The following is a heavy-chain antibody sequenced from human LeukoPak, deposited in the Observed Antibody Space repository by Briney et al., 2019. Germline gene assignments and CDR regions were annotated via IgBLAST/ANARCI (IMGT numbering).Heavy chain of an antibody. Sequence: GGSLRLSCAASGFTFSSYSMNWVRQAPGKGLEWVSYISSSSSTIYYADSVKGRFTISRDNAKNTLYLQMNSLRAEDTAVYYCARDYEGIVVVVAAKYYYYYGMDVWGQGTTVTVSS. CDR2: ISSSSSTI. CDR3: ARDYEGIVVVVAAKYYYYYGMDV. V-gene: IGHV3-48*04. J-gene: IGHJ6*02. D-gene: IGHD2-15*01. CDR1: GFTFSSYS.